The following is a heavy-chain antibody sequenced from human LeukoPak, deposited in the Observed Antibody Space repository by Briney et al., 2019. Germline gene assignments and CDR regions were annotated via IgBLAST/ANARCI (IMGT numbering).Heavy chain of an antibody. CDR3: ATVPAATPEEYYFDY. D-gene: IGHD2-2*02. V-gene: IGHV1-2*06. Sequence: ASVKVSCKASGYTFTGYYMHWVRQAPGQGLEWMGRINPNSGGTNYAQKFQGRVTMTRDTSFSTAYMELSRLRSDDTAVYYCATVPAATPEEYYFDYWGQGTLVTVSS. J-gene: IGHJ4*02. CDR1: GYTFTGYY. CDR2: INPNSGGT.